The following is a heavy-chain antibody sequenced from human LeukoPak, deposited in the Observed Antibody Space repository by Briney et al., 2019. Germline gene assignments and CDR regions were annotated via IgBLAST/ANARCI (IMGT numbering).Heavy chain of an antibody. CDR3: AKADVRFYDY. V-gene: IGHV3-30*02. CDR2: IRYDGSNK. Sequence: PGGSLRLSCAASEFTFSSYGMHWVRQAPGKGLEWVAFIRYDGSNKYYADSVKGRFTISRDNSKNTLYLQMNSLRAEDTAVYYCAKADVRFYDYWGQGTLVTVSS. D-gene: IGHD2/OR15-2a*01. J-gene: IGHJ4*02. CDR1: EFTFSSYG.